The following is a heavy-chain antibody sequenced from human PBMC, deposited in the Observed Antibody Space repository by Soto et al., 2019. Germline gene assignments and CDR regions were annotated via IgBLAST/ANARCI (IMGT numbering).Heavy chain of an antibody. Sequence: GGSLRLSCAASGFTFDDYGMSWVRQAPGKGLEWVSGINWNGGSTGYADSVKGRFTISRDNAKNSLYLQMNSLRAEDTALYHCARALFGELFSAFDIWGQGTMVTVSS. D-gene: IGHD3-10*01. V-gene: IGHV3-20*01. J-gene: IGHJ3*02. CDR3: ARALFGELFSAFDI. CDR1: GFTFDDYG. CDR2: INWNGGST.